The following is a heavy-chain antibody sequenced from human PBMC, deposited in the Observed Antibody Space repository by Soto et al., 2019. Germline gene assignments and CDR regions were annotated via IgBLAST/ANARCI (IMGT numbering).Heavy chain of an antibody. CDR3: AIIEGYSSGWPFFDY. CDR1: GYTFTGYY. D-gene: IGHD6-19*01. CDR2: INPNSGGT. Sequence: QVQLVQSGAEVKKPGASVKVSCKASGYTFTGYYMHWVRQAPGQGLEWMGWINPNSGGTNYAQKFQGWVTMTRDTSISTAYMELSRLRSDDTAVYYCAIIEGYSSGWPFFDYWGQGTLVTVSS. J-gene: IGHJ4*02. V-gene: IGHV1-2*04.